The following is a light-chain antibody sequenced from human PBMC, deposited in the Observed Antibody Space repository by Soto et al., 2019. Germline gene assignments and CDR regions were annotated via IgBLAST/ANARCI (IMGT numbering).Light chain of an antibody. Sequence: IQLTQSPSSLSASVGDRVTITCRASQDISSYLAWYQQNPGKAPKLLIYAASSLQSGVPSRFSGSGSGTDFTLTISSLQPEDFATYYCQQSYSTPTFGQGTKVDIK. CDR3: QQSYSTPT. CDR1: QDISSY. J-gene: IGKJ1*01. CDR2: AAS. V-gene: IGKV1-39*01.